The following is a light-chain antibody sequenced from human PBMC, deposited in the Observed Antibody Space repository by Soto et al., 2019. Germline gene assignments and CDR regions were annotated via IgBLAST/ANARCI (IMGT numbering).Light chain of an antibody. J-gene: IGKJ4*01. CDR3: QQYNRWPLT. Sequence: EIVMTQSPATLSVSPGERVSLSCRASQTIYDKLAWYQQKPGQTPRLLIYDASTRATGIPGSFSGSGSGTEFTLTISSLQSEDFAVYYCQQYNRWPLTFGGGTKVDIX. CDR1: QTIYDK. CDR2: DAS. V-gene: IGKV3-15*01.